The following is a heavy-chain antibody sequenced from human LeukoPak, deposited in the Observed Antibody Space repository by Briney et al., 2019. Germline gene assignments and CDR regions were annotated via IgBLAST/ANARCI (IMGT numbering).Heavy chain of an antibody. Sequence: GASVKVSCEASGYTFTSYAITWVRQAPGQGLEWMGWISAYNGNTNYAQKLQGRVTMTTDTSTRTAYVELRSLRSDDTAVYYCARRMLGGYDAFDVWGQGTMVTVSS. V-gene: IGHV1-18*01. CDR2: ISAYNGNT. J-gene: IGHJ3*01. D-gene: IGHD5-12*01. CDR1: GYTFTSYA. CDR3: ARRMLGGYDAFDV.